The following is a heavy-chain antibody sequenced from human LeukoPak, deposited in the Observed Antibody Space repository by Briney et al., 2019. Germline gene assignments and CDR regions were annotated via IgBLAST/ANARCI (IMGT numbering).Heavy chain of an antibody. J-gene: IGHJ4*02. CDR1: GASISGSGYY. D-gene: IGHD1-26*01. Sequence: SETLSLTCAVSGASISGSGYYLGWIRQPPGKRLEWIGNIHYTGSTYYNASLQSRVTISIDMSKNQFSLRLNSVTAADTAMYYCVKSGGYGLIDYWGQGTLVTVSS. V-gene: IGHV4-39*01. CDR2: IHYTGST. CDR3: VKSGGYGLIDY.